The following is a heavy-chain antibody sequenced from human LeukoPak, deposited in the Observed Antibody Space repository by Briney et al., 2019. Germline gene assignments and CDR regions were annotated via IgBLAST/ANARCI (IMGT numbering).Heavy chain of an antibody. V-gene: IGHV3-7*01. J-gene: IGHJ6*03. Sequence: GGSLRLSCAASGFTFSSYWMSWVRQAPGKGLEWVANIKQDGSEKYYVDSVKGRFTISRDNAKNSLYLQMNSLRAEDTAVYYCAREAGADDYGSGSYNYYYYMDVWGKGTTVTVSS. CDR3: AREAGADDYGSGSYNYYYYMDV. CDR2: IKQDGSEK. CDR1: GFTFSSYW. D-gene: IGHD3-10*01.